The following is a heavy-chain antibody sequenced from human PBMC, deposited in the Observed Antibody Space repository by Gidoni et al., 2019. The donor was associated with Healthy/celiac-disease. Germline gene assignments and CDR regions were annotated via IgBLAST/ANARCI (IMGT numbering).Heavy chain of an antibody. V-gene: IGHV3-66*01. D-gene: IGHD5-18*01. CDR3: ARESYADTAMVATFDY. J-gene: IGHJ4*02. CDR2: IYSGGST. Sequence: EVQLVESGGGLVQPGGSLRLSCAASGFTVSSNYMSWVRQAPGKGLEWVSVIYSGGSTYYADSLKGRFTISRDNSKNTLYLQMNSLRAEDTAVYYCARESYADTAMVATFDYWGQGTLVTVSS. CDR1: GFTVSSNY.